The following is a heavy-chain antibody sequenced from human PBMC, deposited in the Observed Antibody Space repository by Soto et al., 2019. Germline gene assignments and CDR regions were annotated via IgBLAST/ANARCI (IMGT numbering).Heavy chain of an antibody. J-gene: IGHJ4*02. CDR1: GGSISSYY. Sequence: SETLSLTCTVSGGSISSYYWSWIRQPAGKGLEWIGRIYTSGSTNYNPSLKSRVTMSVDTSKNQFSLKLSSVTAADTAVYYCASVTDDSSGYYFDYWGQGTLVTVSS. CDR2: IYTSGST. CDR3: ASVTDDSSGYYFDY. V-gene: IGHV4-4*07. D-gene: IGHD3-22*01.